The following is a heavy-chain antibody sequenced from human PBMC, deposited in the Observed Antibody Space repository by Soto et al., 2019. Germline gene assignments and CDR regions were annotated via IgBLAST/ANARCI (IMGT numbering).Heavy chain of an antibody. Sequence: PSETLSLTCTVSGGSISSGGYYWSWIRQHPGKGLEWIGYIYYSGSTYYNPSLKSRVTISVDTSKNQFSLKLSSVTAADTAVYYCARVVVDLHYYGMDVWGQGTTVTVSS. CDR1: GGSISSGGYY. CDR2: IYYSGST. D-gene: IGHD5-12*01. J-gene: IGHJ6*02. CDR3: ARVVVDLHYYGMDV. V-gene: IGHV4-31*03.